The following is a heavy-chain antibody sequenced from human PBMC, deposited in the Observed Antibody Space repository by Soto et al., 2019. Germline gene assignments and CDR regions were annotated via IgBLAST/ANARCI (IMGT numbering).Heavy chain of an antibody. V-gene: IGHV3-73*01. CDR2: IRSKANSYAT. CDR1: GFTFSGPA. Sequence: EVPLVESGGGLVQPGGSLKLSCAASGFTFSGPAMHWVRQASGTGLEWVGRIRSKANSYATEYAASVKGRFTISREYSKNTVYLQRNSLKTEDTAVYYCTRREYSSGWYFDYWGQGTLVTVSS. J-gene: IGHJ4*02. CDR3: TRREYSSGWYFDY. D-gene: IGHD6-19*01.